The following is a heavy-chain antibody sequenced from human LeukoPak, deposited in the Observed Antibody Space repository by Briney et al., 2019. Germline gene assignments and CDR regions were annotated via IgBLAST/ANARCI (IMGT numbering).Heavy chain of an antibody. CDR1: GYTLTELS. D-gene: IGHD6-13*01. V-gene: IGHV1-24*01. J-gene: IGHJ6*02. Sequence: GASVKVSCKVSGYTLTELSMHWVRQAPGKGLEWMGGFDPEDGETIYAQKFQGRVTMTEDTSTDTAYMELSSLRSEDTAVYYCATGTAAAGSLDYYYYGMDVWGQGTTVTVSS. CDR2: FDPEDGET. CDR3: ATGTAAAGSLDYYYYGMDV.